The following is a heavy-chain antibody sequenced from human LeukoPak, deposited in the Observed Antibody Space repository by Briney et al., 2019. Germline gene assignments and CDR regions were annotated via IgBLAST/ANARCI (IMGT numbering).Heavy chain of an antibody. J-gene: IGHJ3*02. Sequence: SETLSLTCTVSGASITSHHWSWIRQPPGKGLEWIGFIHYSGSSIYNPSLKSRVTMSVDTSKNQFSLKLSSVTAADTAVYYCARDCSTTCLYAFDMWGQGTMVTVSS. CDR2: IHYSGSS. CDR1: GASITSHH. D-gene: IGHD2-2*01. CDR3: ARDCSTTCLYAFDM. V-gene: IGHV4-59*11.